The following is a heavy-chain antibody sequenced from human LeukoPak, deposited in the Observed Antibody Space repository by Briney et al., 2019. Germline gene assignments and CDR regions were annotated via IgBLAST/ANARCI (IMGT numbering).Heavy chain of an antibody. CDR2: FNPNSGGS. V-gene: IGHV1-2*02. J-gene: IGHJ3*02. CDR3: ARGPIYYYDSRGAFDI. D-gene: IGHD3-22*01. Sequence: ASVKVSCKASGYTFTGYYIHWVRQAPRQGLEWMGWFNPNSGGSKYAQKFQGRVTMTRDTSISTAYMELSRLRSDDTAVYYCARGPIYYYDSRGAFDIWGQGTMVTVSS. CDR1: GYTFTGYY.